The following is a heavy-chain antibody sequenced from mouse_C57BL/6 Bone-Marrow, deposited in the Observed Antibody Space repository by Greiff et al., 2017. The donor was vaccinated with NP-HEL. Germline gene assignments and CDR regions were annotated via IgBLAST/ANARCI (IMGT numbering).Heavy chain of an antibody. Sequence: EVQLVESGGGLVQPGGSLKLSCAASGFTFSDYRMAWVRQAPRKGPEWVAFISNLAYSIYYADTVTGRFTISRENAKNTLYLEMSSLRSEDTAMYYCARREGHYAMDYWGQGTSVTVSS. CDR3: ARREGHYAMDY. J-gene: IGHJ4*01. D-gene: IGHD3-3*01. CDR1: GFTFSDYR. CDR2: ISNLAYSI. V-gene: IGHV5-15*01.